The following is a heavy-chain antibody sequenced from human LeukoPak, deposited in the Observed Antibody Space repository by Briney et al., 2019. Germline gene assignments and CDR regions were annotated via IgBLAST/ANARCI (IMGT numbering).Heavy chain of an antibody. CDR1: GGSISSSSYY. CDR2: IYYSGST. V-gene: IGHV4-39*07. Sequence: PSDTLSLTCTVSGGSISSSSYYWGWIRQPPGKGLEWIGSIYYSGSTYYNPSLKSRVTISVDTSKNQFSLKLSSVTAADTAVYYCAREMTAGFPRWFDPWGQGALVTVSS. D-gene: IGHD2-21*02. J-gene: IGHJ5*02. CDR3: AREMTAGFPRWFDP.